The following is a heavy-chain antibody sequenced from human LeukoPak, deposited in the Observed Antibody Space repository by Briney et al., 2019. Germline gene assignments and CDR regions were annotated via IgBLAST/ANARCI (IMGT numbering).Heavy chain of an antibody. CDR3: ARARRDGYNDDAFDI. Sequence: SETLSLTCTVSGGSISSYYWSWIRQTPGKGLEWIGYIYYSGSTNYNPSLKSRVTISVDTSKNQFSLKLSSVTAADTAVYYCARARRDGYNDDAFDIWGQGTMVTVSS. J-gene: IGHJ3*02. D-gene: IGHD5-24*01. V-gene: IGHV4-59*01. CDR2: IYYSGST. CDR1: GGSISSYY.